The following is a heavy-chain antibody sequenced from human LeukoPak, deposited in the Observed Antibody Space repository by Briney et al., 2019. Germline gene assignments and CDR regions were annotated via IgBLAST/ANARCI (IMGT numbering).Heavy chain of an antibody. D-gene: IGHD2-15*01. CDR3: AREPRYTHVVVVAPTAWYFDL. V-gene: IGHV4-34*01. CDR1: GGSFSGYY. CDR2: INHSGST. J-gene: IGHJ2*01. Sequence: PSETLSLTCAVHGGSFSGYYWSWIRQPPGKGLEWIGEINHSGSTNYNPSLKSRVTISVDTSKNQFSLKLSSVTAADTAVYYCAREPRYTHVVVVAPTAWYFDLWGRGTLVTVSS.